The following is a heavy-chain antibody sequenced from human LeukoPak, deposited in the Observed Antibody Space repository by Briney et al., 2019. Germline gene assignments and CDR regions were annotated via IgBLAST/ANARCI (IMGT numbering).Heavy chain of an antibody. CDR3: AGSTSAYYFSAFDI. J-gene: IGHJ3*02. Sequence: SETLSLTCTLSVGSISNYYWSWIRQPPGKGLEWIGYIYYSGSTNYNPSLKSRVTISVDTSKTHFPLKLSSVTAADTALYYCAGSTSAYYFSAFDIWGQGTVVTVSS. D-gene: IGHD3-22*01. V-gene: IGHV4-59*01. CDR2: IYYSGST. CDR1: VGSISNYY.